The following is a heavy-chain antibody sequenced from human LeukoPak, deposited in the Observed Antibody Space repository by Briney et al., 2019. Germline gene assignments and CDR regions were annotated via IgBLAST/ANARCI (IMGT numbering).Heavy chain of an antibody. Sequence: GGSLRLSCAASGFSFSSYGMHWVRQAPGKGLDWVAFIRYDGSNEYYADSVKGRFTISRDNSKNTLYLQMNSLRAEDTAVYYCAKDSTRGRCSSTGCYGVLFDYWGQGTLVTVSS. CDR2: IRYDGSNE. J-gene: IGHJ4*02. CDR3: AKDSTRGRCSSTGCYGVLFDY. CDR1: GFSFSSYG. V-gene: IGHV3-30*02. D-gene: IGHD2-2*01.